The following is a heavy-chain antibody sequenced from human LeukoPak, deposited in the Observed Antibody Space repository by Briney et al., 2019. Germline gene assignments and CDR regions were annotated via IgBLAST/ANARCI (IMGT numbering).Heavy chain of an antibody. V-gene: IGHV4-30-2*01. CDR2: IYHGGST. D-gene: IGHD6-19*01. J-gene: IGHJ4*02. CDR3: ARGTDSSGWYGVSFDY. CDR1: GGSFSNSVYS. Sequence: SQTLSLTCAVSGGSFSNSVYSWNWIRQPPGKGLEWIGNIYHGGSTYYNPSLESRVTISVDTSKNQFSLKLSSVTAADTAVYYCARGTDSSGWYGVSFDYWGQGTLVTVSS.